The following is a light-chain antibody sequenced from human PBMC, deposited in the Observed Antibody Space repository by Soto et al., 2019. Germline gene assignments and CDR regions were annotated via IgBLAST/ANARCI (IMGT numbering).Light chain of an antibody. Sequence: SYELTQPPSVSVSPGQTASITCSGDKLGDKYACWYQQKPGQSPVLVIYQDSKRPSGIPERFSGSNSGNTATLTISGTQAMDEADYYCQAWDSSTGGMVFGGGTKLTVL. V-gene: IGLV3-1*01. CDR1: KLGDKY. CDR3: QAWDSSTGGMV. J-gene: IGLJ2*01. CDR2: QDS.